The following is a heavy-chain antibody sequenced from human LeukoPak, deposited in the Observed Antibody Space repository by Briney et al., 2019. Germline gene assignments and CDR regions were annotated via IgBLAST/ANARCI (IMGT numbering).Heavy chain of an antibody. V-gene: IGHV4-59*01. J-gene: IGHJ4*02. CDR3: ARAVITFGGAVAKGFDC. CDR1: GASFSTYY. Sequence: SETLSLTCTVSGASFSTYYGSWIRQPPGKGLEWIGYIYYSGNPNYNPSIKRRVTMSLDTSKNQFHLHLNSVTAADTAIYFCARAVITFGGAVAKGFDCWGQGSLVTVSS. CDR2: IYYSGNP. D-gene: IGHD3-16*01.